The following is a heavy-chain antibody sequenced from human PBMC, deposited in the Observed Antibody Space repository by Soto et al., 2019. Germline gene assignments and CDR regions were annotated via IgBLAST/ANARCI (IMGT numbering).Heavy chain of an antibody. CDR2: INHSGST. V-gene: IGHV4-34*01. CDR3: AREGQWLVRSAFDI. J-gene: IGHJ3*02. D-gene: IGHD6-19*01. CDR1: GGSFSGYY. Sequence: SETLPLTWAVYGGSFSGYYWSWIRQPPGKGLEWIGEINHSGSTNYNPSLKSRVTISVDTSKNQFSLKLGSVTAADTAVYYCAREGQWLVRSAFDIWGQGTMVTVSS.